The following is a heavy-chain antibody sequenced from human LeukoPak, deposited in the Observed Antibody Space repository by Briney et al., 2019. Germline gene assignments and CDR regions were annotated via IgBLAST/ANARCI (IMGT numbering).Heavy chain of an antibody. J-gene: IGHJ4*02. Sequence: GGSLRLSCAASGLTFSSYAMSWVRQAPGKGLEWVSAISGSGGSTYYADSVKGRFTISRDNSKNTLYLQMNSLRAEDTAVYYCAKGFQMATIPLDYWGQGTLVTVSS. V-gene: IGHV3-23*01. CDR3: AKGFQMATIPLDY. CDR1: GLTFSSYA. D-gene: IGHD5-24*01. CDR2: ISGSGGST.